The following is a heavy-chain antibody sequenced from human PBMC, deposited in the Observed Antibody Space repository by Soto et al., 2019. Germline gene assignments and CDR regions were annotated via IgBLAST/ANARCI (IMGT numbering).Heavy chain of an antibody. CDR3: ARGGYIAVAAPESPGVGY. J-gene: IGHJ4*02. V-gene: IGHV3-30-3*01. D-gene: IGHD6-19*01. CDR1: GFTFSSYA. CDR2: ISYDGSNK. Sequence: GGSLRLSCAASGFTFSSYAMHWVRQAPGKGLEWVAVISYDGSNKYYADSVKGRFTISRDNSKNTLYLQMNSLRAEDTAVYYCARGGYIAVAAPESPGVGYWGQGTLVTVSS.